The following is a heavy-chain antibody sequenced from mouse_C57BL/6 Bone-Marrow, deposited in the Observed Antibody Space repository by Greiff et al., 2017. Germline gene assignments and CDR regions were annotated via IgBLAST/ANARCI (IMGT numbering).Heavy chain of an antibody. Sequence: VQLQQPGAELVMPGASVKLSCKASGYTFTSYWMHWVKQRPGQGLEWIGEIDPSDSYTNYNQKFKGKSTLTVDKSSSTAYMQLSMLTSAYAAVYYCAVYYGTPWFAYWGQGTLVTVSA. CDR2: IDPSDSYT. J-gene: IGHJ3*01. CDR1: GYTFTSYW. D-gene: IGHD2-1*01. V-gene: IGHV1-69*01. CDR3: AVYYGTPWFAY.